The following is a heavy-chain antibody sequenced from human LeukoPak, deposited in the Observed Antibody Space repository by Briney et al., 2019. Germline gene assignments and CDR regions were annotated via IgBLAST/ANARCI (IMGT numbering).Heavy chain of an antibody. V-gene: IGHV3-23*01. CDR1: GFTFSSYA. D-gene: IGHD3-10*01. J-gene: IGHJ4*02. Sequence: GGSLRLSCAASGFTFSSYAMTWVRQAPGKGLEWVSAIGGSGISTYYADSVKGRFSISRDNSKNPLYLQMNSLRAEDTAVYYCVKPDYGSGINWGQGTLVTVSS. CDR3: VKPDYGSGIN. CDR2: IGGSGIST.